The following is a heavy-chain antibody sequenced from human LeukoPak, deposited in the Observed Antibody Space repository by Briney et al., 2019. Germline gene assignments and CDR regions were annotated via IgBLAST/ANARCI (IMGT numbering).Heavy chain of an antibody. CDR1: GFPLSSYA. D-gene: IGHD3-16*01. Sequence: GGSLRLSCAASGFPLSSYAMSWVRQGPGKGLEWVAATSSSDPGTYHADSVRGRFTISRDNSKNTLYLQMNSLRAEDTAVYYCARDVLYTGDFDYWGQGTLVTVSS. J-gene: IGHJ4*02. CDR3: ARDVLYTGDFDY. V-gene: IGHV3-23*01. CDR2: TSSSDPGT.